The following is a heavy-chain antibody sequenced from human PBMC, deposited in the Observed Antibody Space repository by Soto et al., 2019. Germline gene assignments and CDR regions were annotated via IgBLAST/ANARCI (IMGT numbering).Heavy chain of an antibody. D-gene: IGHD3-9*01. Sequence: PSETLSLTCAVYGGSFSGYYWSWIRQPPGKGLEWIGEINHSGSTNYNPSLKSRVTISVDTSKNQFSLKLSSVTAADTAVYYCARVQSGYDISNGYYHYYYGMDVWGQGTTVTVSS. J-gene: IGHJ6*02. V-gene: IGHV4-34*01. CDR3: ARVQSGYDISNGYYHYYYGMDV. CDR2: INHSGST. CDR1: GGSFSGYY.